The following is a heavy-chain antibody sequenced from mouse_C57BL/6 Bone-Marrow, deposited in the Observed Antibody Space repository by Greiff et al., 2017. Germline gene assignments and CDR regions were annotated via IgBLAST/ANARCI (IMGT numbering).Heavy chain of an antibody. D-gene: IGHD2-4*01. J-gene: IGHJ1*03. CDR1: GYTFTSYW. Sequence: VQLQQSGTELVKPGASVKLSCKASGYTFTSYWMHWVKQRPGQGLEWIGNINPSNGGTNYNEKFKSKATLTVDKSSSTAYMQLSSLTSEDSAVYYCARGLIYYDYDEGYFDVGGTGTTVTVSS. CDR3: ARGLIYYDYDEGYFDV. CDR2: INPSNGGT. V-gene: IGHV1-53*01.